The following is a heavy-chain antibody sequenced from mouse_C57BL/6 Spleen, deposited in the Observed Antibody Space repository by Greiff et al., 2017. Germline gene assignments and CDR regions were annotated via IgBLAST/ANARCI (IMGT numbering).Heavy chain of an antibody. J-gene: IGHJ2*01. V-gene: IGHV1-53*01. Sequence: QVQLKQPGTELVKPGASVKLSCKASGYTFTSYWMHWVKQRPGQGLEWIGNINPSNGGTNYNEKFKSKATLTVDKSSSTVYMQLSSLTSEDAAVYYCAREDLTGTLGYYFDYWGQGTTLTVSS. CDR1: GYTFTSYW. CDR2: INPSNGGT. D-gene: IGHD4-1*01. CDR3: AREDLTGTLGYYFDY.